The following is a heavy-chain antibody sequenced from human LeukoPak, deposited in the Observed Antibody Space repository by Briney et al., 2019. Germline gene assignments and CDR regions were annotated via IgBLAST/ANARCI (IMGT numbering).Heavy chain of an antibody. CDR2: INPNSGGT. J-gene: IGHJ4*02. Sequence: ASVKVSFKASGYTFTGYYMHWVRQAPGQGLEWMGWINPNSGGTNYAQKFQGRVTMTRDTSISTAYMELSRLRSDDTAVYYCARSPMVRGAIMFFDYWGQGTLVTVSS. CDR1: GYTFTGYY. D-gene: IGHD3-10*01. CDR3: ARSPMVRGAIMFFDY. V-gene: IGHV1-2*02.